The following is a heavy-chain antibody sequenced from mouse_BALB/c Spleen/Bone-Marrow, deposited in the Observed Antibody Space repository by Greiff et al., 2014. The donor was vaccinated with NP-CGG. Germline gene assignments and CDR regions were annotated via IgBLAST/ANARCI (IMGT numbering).Heavy chain of an antibody. CDR2: IYPGNVST. V-gene: IGHV1S56*01. Sequence: QVQLKESGPELVKPGASVKIPCKASGYTFTRYYIHWVKQRPGQGLEWIGWIYPGNVSTKYNEKFKDKATLTADKSSSTAYMQLSSLTSEDSAVYFCARALTGTWFAYWGQGTLVTVSA. CDR3: ARALTGTWFAY. D-gene: IGHD4-1*01. J-gene: IGHJ3*01. CDR1: GYTFTRYY.